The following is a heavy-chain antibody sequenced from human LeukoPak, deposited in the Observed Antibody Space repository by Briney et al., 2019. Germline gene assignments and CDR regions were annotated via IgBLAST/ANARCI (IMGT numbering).Heavy chain of an antibody. Sequence: GGSLRLSCAASGFTFSSYAMHWVRQAPGKGLEYVSAISSNGGSTYYANSVKGRFTISRDNSKNTLYLQMGSLRAEDMAVYYCARVSGSSSWFDAFDIWGQGTMVTVSS. V-gene: IGHV3-64*01. D-gene: IGHD6-13*01. CDR3: ARVSGSSSWFDAFDI. CDR2: ISSNGGST. J-gene: IGHJ3*02. CDR1: GFTFSSYA.